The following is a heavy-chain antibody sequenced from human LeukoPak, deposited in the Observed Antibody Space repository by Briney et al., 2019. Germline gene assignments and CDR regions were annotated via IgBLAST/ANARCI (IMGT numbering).Heavy chain of an antibody. CDR2: IGSSGNYI. Sequence: GGSLRLSCAASGFTFSSYSMNWVRQAPGKGLEWVSCIGSSGNYIYCADSVKGRFTISRDNAKNSLYLLMNSLRAEDTAVYYCARERSSGWYPFDSWGQGTLVTVSS. CDR3: ARERSSGWYPFDS. D-gene: IGHD6-19*01. CDR1: GFTFSSYS. V-gene: IGHV3-21*04. J-gene: IGHJ4*02.